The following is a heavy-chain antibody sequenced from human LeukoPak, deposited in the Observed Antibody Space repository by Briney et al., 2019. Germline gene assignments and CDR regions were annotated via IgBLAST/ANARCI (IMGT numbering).Heavy chain of an antibody. CDR2: IRYDGSDK. Sequence: PGGSLRLSCAASGFTFSSSGMHWVRQTPGKGLEWVAFIRYDGSDKSYADSVKGRFTISRDNSKNTLYLQMNSLRAEDTAEYYCAKDEICGTNWCFDYWGQGTLVTVSS. CDR1: GFTFSSSG. D-gene: IGHD1-1*01. J-gene: IGHJ4*02. V-gene: IGHV3-30*02. CDR3: AKDEICGTNWCFDY.